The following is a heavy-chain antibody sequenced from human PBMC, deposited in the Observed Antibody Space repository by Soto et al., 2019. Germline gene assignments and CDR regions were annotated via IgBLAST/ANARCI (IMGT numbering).Heavy chain of an antibody. CDR1: GFTFRSYW. CDR3: ARDKPLSKEVMITFAKNAFDI. J-gene: IGHJ3*02. D-gene: IGHD3-16*01. V-gene: IGHV3-74*01. CDR2: INSDGSST. Sequence: PGGSLRLSCVASGFTFRSYWMQWVRQAPGKGLVWVSWINSDGSSTSYADSVKGRFTISRDNAKNTLYLQMNSLRAEDTAVYYCARDKPLSKEVMITFAKNAFDIWGQGTMVTVSS.